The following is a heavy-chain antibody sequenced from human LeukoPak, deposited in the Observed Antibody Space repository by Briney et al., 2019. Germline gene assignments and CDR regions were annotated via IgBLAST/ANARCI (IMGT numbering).Heavy chain of an antibody. J-gene: IGHJ4*02. D-gene: IGHD1-1*01. CDR1: GFTFSSYS. CDR2: ISSSSSYI. CDR3: ARCTTGRTFGSLREIKRSREIDY. V-gene: IGHV3-21*01. Sequence: GGSLRLSCAASGFTFSSYSMNWVRQAPAKGLEWVSSISSSSSYIYYADSVKGRFTISRDNAKNSLYLQMNSLRVEDTAVYYCARCTTGRTFGSLREIKRSREIDYWGQGTLVTVSS.